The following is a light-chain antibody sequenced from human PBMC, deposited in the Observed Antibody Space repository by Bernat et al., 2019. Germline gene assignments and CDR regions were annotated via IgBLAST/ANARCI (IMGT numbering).Light chain of an antibody. Sequence: EIVFTQSPATLSLSPGERATLSCRASQSVSSYLAWYQQKPGQAPRLLIYDASNRATNIPARFSGSGSGTDFTLTISSLEPEDFALYYCQQRSNWPLTFGGGTKVEIK. V-gene: IGKV3-11*01. CDR1: QSVSSY. CDR2: DAS. CDR3: QQRSNWPLT. J-gene: IGKJ4*01.